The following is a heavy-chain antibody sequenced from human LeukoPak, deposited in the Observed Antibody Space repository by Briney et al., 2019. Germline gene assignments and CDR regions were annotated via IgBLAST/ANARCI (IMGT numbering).Heavy chain of an antibody. D-gene: IGHD3-9*01. Sequence: SETLSLTCAVYGGSFSGYYWSWIRQPPGKGLEWIGEINHSGSTNYNPSLKSRVTISVDTSKNQFSLKLSSVTAADTAVYYCARSVVNILTGYYNDYWGQGTLVTVSS. CDR3: ARSVVNILTGYYNDY. CDR2: INHSGST. CDR1: GGSFSGYY. J-gene: IGHJ4*02. V-gene: IGHV4-34*01.